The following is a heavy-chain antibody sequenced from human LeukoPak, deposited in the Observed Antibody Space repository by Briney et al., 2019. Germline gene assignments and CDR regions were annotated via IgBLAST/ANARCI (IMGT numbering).Heavy chain of an antibody. CDR1: GFNLRTFW. CDR2: INPDGSVT. V-gene: IGHV3-74*01. CDR3: VSDSGLRSGGDS. J-gene: IGHJ4*02. Sequence: PGGSLRLSCAASGFNLRTFWIHWIRQAAGGGLVWVSRINPDGSVTTYTASVKGRFAISRDNAKNTLYLEMNSLRADDAAIYYCVSDSGLRSGGDSWGQGTPVTVSS. D-gene: IGHD1-26*01.